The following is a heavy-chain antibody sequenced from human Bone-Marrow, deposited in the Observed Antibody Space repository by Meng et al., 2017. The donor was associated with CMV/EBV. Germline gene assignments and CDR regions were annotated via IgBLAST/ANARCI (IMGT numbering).Heavy chain of an antibody. Sequence: GGSLRPSCAASGLSFSSYARSWVRQAPGKGLKWVSVIYSGDSTYYADTVKGRFTISRDNSKNTLYLQMNILRAEDTAVYYCARDGPNGSSTSCYFDYWGQGTLVTVSS. J-gene: IGHJ4*02. V-gene: IGHV3-53*01. CDR3: ARDGPNGSSTSCYFDY. D-gene: IGHD2-2*01. CDR2: IYSGDST. CDR1: GLSFSSYA.